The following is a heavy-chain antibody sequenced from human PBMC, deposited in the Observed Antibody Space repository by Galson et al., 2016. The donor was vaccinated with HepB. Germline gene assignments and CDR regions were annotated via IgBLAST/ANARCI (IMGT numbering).Heavy chain of an antibody. Sequence: SVKVSCKASGYTFTDYYIHWVRQAPGQGLEWMGWINPNSGGTKYAQRFQDWVTMTRDTSITTAYMELSRVTSDDTAVYYCARGGTAVLRPFDSWGPGTLVTVSS. CDR2: INPNSGGT. CDR1: GYTFTDYY. D-gene: IGHD4-23*01. J-gene: IGHJ4*02. CDR3: ARGGTAVLRPFDS. V-gene: IGHV1-2*04.